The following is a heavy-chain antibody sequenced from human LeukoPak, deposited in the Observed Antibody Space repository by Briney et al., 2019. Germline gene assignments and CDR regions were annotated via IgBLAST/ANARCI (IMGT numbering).Heavy chain of an antibody. V-gene: IGHV3-48*02. D-gene: IGHD2/OR15-2a*01. CDR1: GFTFSIYS. Sequence: GGSLRLSCAASGFTFSIYSMNWVRQAPGKGLECVSYISSSSTIYYADSVKGRFTISRDNAKNSLYLQMNSLTDEDTAIYYCASVRYTSNIGVAEDYWGQGTLVTVSS. J-gene: IGHJ4*02. CDR2: ISSSSTI. CDR3: ASVRYTSNIGVAEDY.